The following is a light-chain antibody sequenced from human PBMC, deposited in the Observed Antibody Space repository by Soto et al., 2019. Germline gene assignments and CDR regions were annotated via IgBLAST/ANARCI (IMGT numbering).Light chain of an antibody. V-gene: IGKV1-9*01. Sequence: DLQLTQSPSFLSASVGDRVTITCRASQGISSYLSWYQQNPGKAPKLLIYAASTLQSGVPSRFSGSGSGTDFALTVSSLQPEDCAPSECQRLNCYPPWTFGQGTKVEIK. CDR3: QRLNCYPPWT. CDR2: AAS. J-gene: IGKJ1*01. CDR1: QGISSY.